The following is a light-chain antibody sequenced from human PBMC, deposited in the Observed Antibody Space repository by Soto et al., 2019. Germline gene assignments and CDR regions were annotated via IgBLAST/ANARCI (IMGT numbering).Light chain of an antibody. J-gene: IGLJ1*01. Sequence: ALTHPASVSGSPGQSITISCTGTSSDVGGYNYVSWYQQHSGKAPKLMIYEVSYRPSGVSNRFSGSKSGNTASLTISGLQAEDEADYYCSSYTSSSTYVFGTGTKVTVL. V-gene: IGLV2-14*01. CDR1: SSDVGGYNY. CDR3: SSYTSSSTYV. CDR2: EVS.